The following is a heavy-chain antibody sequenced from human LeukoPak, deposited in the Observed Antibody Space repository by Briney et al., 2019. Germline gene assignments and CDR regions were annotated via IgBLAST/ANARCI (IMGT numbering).Heavy chain of an antibody. CDR3: AKAVKGRCSGRICYGSDY. Sequence: PGGSLRLSCAASGFTFSTYAMNWVRQAPGKGLEWVSSVVNNADSTYYADSVKGRFTISRDNSKNTLYLQMNSLRAEDTAIYYCAKAVKGRCSGRICYGSDYWGQGTLVSVSS. CDR2: VVNNADST. V-gene: IGHV3-23*01. J-gene: IGHJ4*02. CDR1: GFTFSTYA. D-gene: IGHD2-15*01.